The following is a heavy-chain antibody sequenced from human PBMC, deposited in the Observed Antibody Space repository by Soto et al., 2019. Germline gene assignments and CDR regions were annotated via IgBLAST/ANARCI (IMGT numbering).Heavy chain of an antibody. V-gene: IGHV1-18*04. Sequence: QVQLLQSGTEVKKPGASVTVSCKPSGNALPRHGISWVRQAPGQGPEWMGWISGFNGNTVYAQKVQGRVSMTTDTSTNTAYMEWWSLTSADTPVYYFATTGEDWYFVLWGRGTLVTLSS. D-gene: IGHD1-1*01. CDR3: ATTGEDWYFVL. J-gene: IGHJ2*01. CDR1: GNALPRHG. CDR2: ISGFNGNT.